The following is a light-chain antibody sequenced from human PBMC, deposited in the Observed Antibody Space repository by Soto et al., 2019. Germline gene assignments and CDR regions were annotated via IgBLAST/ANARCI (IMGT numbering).Light chain of an antibody. V-gene: IGKV1-5*03. J-gene: IGKJ1*01. CDR1: QSIGDS. CDR2: KAS. CDR3: QQYNSYWT. Sequence: DIQMTHSPSTLSASAGDIVTITCRASQSIGDSLAWYQQKPGKAPKLLIYKASSLESGVPSRFSGSGSGTEFTLTISSLQPDDFATYYCQQYNSYWTFGQGTKVDIK.